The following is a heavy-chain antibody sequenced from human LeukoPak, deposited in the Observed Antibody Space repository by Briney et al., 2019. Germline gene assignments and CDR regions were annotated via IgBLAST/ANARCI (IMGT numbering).Heavy chain of an antibody. D-gene: IGHD4-17*01. J-gene: IGHJ5*02. CDR3: TKDPNGDYVGAFDP. CDR2: ITGNHGPT. V-gene: IGHV3-23*01. CDR1: GFTFDDFG. Sequence: GGSLRLSCAASGFTFDDFGMHWVRQAPGKRLEWVSSITGNHGPTYNTDSVKGRFTISRDNSQNTLYLQMNSLRAEDTAVYYCTKDPNGDYVGAFDPWGQGTLVTVSS.